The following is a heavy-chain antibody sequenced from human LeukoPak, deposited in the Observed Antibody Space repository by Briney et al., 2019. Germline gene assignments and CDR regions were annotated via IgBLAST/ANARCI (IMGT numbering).Heavy chain of an antibody. CDR1: GGSITGSDW. CDR3: ATRYSVWPK. Sequence: PSGTLSLTCAVSGGSITGSDWCWWTWVRQPPGKGLEWIGEIYHSGSTNYNPSLKSRVTISLDKSKNQFSLTLTSVTAADTATYYCATRYSVWPKWGPGTLVTVSS. CDR2: IYHSGST. D-gene: IGHD5/OR15-5a*01. J-gene: IGHJ4*02. V-gene: IGHV4-4*02.